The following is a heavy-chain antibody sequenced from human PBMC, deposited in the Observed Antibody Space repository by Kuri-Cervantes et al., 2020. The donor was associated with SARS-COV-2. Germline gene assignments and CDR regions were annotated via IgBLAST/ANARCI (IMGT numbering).Heavy chain of an antibody. CDR2: ITGRGDST. Sequence: GESLKISCAASGLTFSSYVMSWVRQAPGKGLEWVSSITGRGDSTYLADSVKGRFTVSRDNSKNTLYLQMNSLRAEDTAVYYCAKVCTNGVCWEYWGQGTLVTVSS. V-gene: IGHV3-23*01. CDR3: AKVCTNGVCWEY. CDR1: GLTFSSYV. J-gene: IGHJ4*02. D-gene: IGHD2-8*01.